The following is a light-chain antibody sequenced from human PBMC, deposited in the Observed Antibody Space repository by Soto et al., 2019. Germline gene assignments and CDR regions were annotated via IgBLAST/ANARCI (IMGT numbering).Light chain of an antibody. CDR1: KLGDKY. CDR3: QAWDSSTGV. J-gene: IGLJ1*01. CDR2: QDS. V-gene: IGLV3-1*01. Sequence: SYELTQPPSVSVSPGQTASITCSGDKLGDKYACWYQQKPGQSPVLVIYQDSKRPSGIPERFSGSNSGNTAPLTISGTHAMDEADYYCQAWDSSTGVFGTGTKVTVL.